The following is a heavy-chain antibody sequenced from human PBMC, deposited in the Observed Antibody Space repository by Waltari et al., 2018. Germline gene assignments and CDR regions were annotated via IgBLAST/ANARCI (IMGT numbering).Heavy chain of an antibody. CDR2: IWYDGSNK. V-gene: IGHV3-33*01. CDR3: ARYGPAGSYFFDY. D-gene: IGHD1-26*01. CDR1: GFTFSSYG. Sequence: QVQLVESGGGVVQPGRSLRLSCAASGFTFSSYGMHWVRQAPGKGLEWVAVIWYDGSNKYYADSVKGRFTISRDNSKNSLYLQMNSLRAEDTAVYYCARYGPAGSYFFDYWGQGTLVTVSS. J-gene: IGHJ4*02.